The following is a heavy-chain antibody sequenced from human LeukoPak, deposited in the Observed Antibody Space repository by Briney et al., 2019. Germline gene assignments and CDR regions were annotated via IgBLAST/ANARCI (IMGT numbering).Heavy chain of an antibody. V-gene: IGHV3-7*05. CDR1: GFNFRISW. J-gene: IGHJ4*02. CDR3: ARGGRPDY. CDR2: IKEDGSEK. Sequence: GGSLRLSCAGSGFNFRISWMSWVRQAPGRGLEWVANIKEDGSEKNYVDSVKGRFTISRDNDKNLMYLQMNSLRAEDTAVYYCARGGRPDYWGQGTLVTVSS. D-gene: IGHD6-6*01.